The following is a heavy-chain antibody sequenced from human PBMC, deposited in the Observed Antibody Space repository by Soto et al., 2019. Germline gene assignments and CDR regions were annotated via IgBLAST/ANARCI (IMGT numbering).Heavy chain of an antibody. CDR1: GDSINNGFW. Sequence: QVQLQESGPGLVKPSETLSLTCGVSGDSINNGFWWTWVRQPPGKGLEWIGEKHHSGSTNYNLSLKSLVSVALDKSQNPFSPNLSSVTAADTAVYFCASSSGWWRLDVWGQGTTVTVSS. CDR2: KHHSGST. CDR3: ASSSGWWRLDV. J-gene: IGHJ6*02. D-gene: IGHD6-19*01. V-gene: IGHV4-4*02.